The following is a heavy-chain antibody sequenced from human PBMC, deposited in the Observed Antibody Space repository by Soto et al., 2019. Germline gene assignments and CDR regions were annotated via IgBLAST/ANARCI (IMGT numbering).Heavy chain of an antibody. CDR1: GGSVSSGSYY. CDR2: MYNSGST. CDR3: ARVSSGWYYFDY. V-gene: IGHV4-61*01. J-gene: IGHJ4*02. D-gene: IGHD6-19*01. Sequence: QVQLQESGPGLVKPSETLSPTCTVSGGSVSSGSYYWSWIRQPPGKGLEWIGYMYNSGSTNYNPSLKSRVIISVVTSKNQFSLKLSSVTAADTAVYYCARVSSGWYYFDYWGQGTLVTVSS.